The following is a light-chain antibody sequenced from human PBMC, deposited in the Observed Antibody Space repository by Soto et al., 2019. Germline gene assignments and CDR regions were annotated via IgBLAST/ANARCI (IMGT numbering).Light chain of an antibody. CDR3: SSYTSSSTDV. Sequence: QSALTQPASVSGSPGQSITISCTGTNSDVGGYNYVSWYQQHPGKAPKLMIYDVNNRPSGVSNRFSGSKSGNTASLTISGLQAEDEADYYCSSYTSSSTDVFGTGTKVTVL. CDR1: NSDVGGYNY. J-gene: IGLJ1*01. CDR2: DVN. V-gene: IGLV2-14*01.